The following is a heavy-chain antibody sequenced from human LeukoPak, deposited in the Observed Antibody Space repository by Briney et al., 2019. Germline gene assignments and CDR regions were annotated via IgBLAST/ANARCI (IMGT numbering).Heavy chain of an antibody. V-gene: IGHV1-24*01. CDR1: GYTLTELS. CDR2: FDPEDGET. CDR3: ATGYCSSTNCRIDY. J-gene: IGHJ4*02. Sequence: GASVKVSCKVSGYTLTELSMHWVRQAPGKGLEWMGGFDPEDGETIYAQKLQGRVTMTTDTSTSTAYMELRSLRSDGTAVYYCATGYCSSTNCRIDYWGQGTLVSVSS. D-gene: IGHD2-2*03.